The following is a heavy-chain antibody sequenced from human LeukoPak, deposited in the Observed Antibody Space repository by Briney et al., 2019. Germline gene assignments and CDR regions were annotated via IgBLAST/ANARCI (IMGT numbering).Heavy chain of an antibody. D-gene: IGHD1-1*01. CDR3: AREGQLGLDN. J-gene: IGHJ1*01. Sequence: ASVKVSCKASGHTLTVHYIHWVRQGPGQGLEWLGWITLHSGDTHYAHKYQGRLTMTSDTSISTGYMELSRLQFDDTAVYYCAREGQLGLDNWGQGTLVTVSS. V-gene: IGHV1-2*07. CDR1: GHTLTVHY. CDR2: ITLHSGDT.